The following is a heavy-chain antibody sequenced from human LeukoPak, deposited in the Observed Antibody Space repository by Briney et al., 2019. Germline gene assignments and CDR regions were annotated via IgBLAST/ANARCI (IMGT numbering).Heavy chain of an antibody. J-gene: IGHJ4*02. CDR2: IWYDGSNK. Sequence: GRSRRLSCAASGFTFSSYGMHWVRQAPGKGLEWVAVIWYDGSNKYYADSVKGRFTISRDNSKNTLYLQMNSLRAEDTAVYYCARGEYYDSSGCDYWGQGTLVTVSS. D-gene: IGHD3-22*01. CDR3: ARGEYYDSSGCDY. V-gene: IGHV3-33*01. CDR1: GFTFSSYG.